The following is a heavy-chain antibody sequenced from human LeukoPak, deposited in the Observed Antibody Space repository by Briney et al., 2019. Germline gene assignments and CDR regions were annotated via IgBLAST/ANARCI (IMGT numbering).Heavy chain of an antibody. CDR3: ARDPGTRGKLPLLDY. CDR2: IIPIFGTA. D-gene: IGHD6-13*01. J-gene: IGHJ4*02. CDR1: GGTFSSYA. Sequence: SVKVSCKASGGTFSSYAISWVRQAPGQGLEWMGGIIPIFGTANYAQKFQGRVTITADKSTSTAYMELSSLRSEDTAVYYCARDPGTRGKLPLLDYWGQGTLVTVSS. V-gene: IGHV1-69*06.